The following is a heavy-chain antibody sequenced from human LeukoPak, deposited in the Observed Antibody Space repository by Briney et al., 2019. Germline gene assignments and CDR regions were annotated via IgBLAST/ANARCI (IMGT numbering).Heavy chain of an antibody. D-gene: IGHD3-16*02. V-gene: IGHV4-59*01. Sequence: SETLSLTCTVSGGSISSYYWSWIRQPPGKGLEWIGYIYCSGSTNYNPSLKSRVTISVDTSKNQFSLKLTSVTAADTALYYCTRESEERDYVWGSYRYYYMDVWGKGTTVTVSS. CDR3: TRESEERDYVWGSYRYYYMDV. J-gene: IGHJ6*03. CDR1: GGSISSYY. CDR2: IYCSGST.